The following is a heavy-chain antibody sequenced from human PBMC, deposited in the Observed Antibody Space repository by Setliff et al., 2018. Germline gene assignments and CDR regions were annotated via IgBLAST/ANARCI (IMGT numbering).Heavy chain of an antibody. CDR1: GGSISSSNYY. Sequence: SETLSLTCTVSGGSISSSNYYWGWIRQPPGKGLEWIGNIYYGGSAYYNPSLKSRVTISVDTSKNQFSLKLSSVTAADTAVYYCARESDDFWSGYYFDSWGQGTLVTVSS. V-gene: IGHV4-39*07. CDR2: IYYGGSA. J-gene: IGHJ4*02. D-gene: IGHD3-3*01. CDR3: ARESDDFWSGYYFDS.